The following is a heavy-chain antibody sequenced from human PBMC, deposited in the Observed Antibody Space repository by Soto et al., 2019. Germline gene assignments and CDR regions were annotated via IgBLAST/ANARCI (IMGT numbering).Heavy chain of an antibody. CDR3: ARQSGSYGLYFYGLDV. CDR1: GGSISSSSFY. D-gene: IGHD1-26*01. V-gene: IGHV4-39*01. J-gene: IGHJ6*02. CDR2: INYSGST. Sequence: SETLSLTCTVSGGSISSSSFYWGWIRQPPGKGLQWIGAINYSGSTYYNPSLKSRVTISVDTSKSQFSLDLSSVTAADKALYFCARQSGSYGLYFYGLDVWGQGTTVTVSS.